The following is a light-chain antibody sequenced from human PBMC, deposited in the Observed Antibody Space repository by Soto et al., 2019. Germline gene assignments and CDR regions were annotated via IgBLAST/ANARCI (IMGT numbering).Light chain of an antibody. CDR1: QSVSSSY. CDR2: GAS. J-gene: IGKJ2*01. CDR3: QQYGRSGYT. V-gene: IGKV3-20*01. Sequence: EIVLTQSPGTLSLSPGERATLSCRASQSVSSSYLAWYQQKPGPAPRLLIYGASSRATGIPDRFSGSGSGTDFTLTISRLEPEDFAVYYCQQYGRSGYTFGQGTKLEIK.